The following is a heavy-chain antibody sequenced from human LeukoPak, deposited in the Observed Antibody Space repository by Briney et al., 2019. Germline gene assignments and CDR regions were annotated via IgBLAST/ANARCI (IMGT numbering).Heavy chain of an antibody. D-gene: IGHD3-16*01. V-gene: IGHV3-7*01. CDR3: TRGLGEHGGVSDR. CDR2: IKHDGSEQ. J-gene: IGHJ5*02. Sequence: GGSLRLSCAASGFIFTSNRMNWVRQAPGKGLGWVANIKHDGSEQIYVDSVKGRFTMSRDNAKDSVYLQMNSLRAEETAVYYCTRGLGEHGGVSDRWGQGTLVIVS. CDR1: GFIFTSNR.